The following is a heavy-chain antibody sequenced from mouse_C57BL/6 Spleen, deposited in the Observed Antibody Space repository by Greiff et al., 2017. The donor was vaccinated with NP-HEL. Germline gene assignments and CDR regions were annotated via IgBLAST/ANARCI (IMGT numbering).Heavy chain of an antibody. CDR2: INPSNGGT. CDR3: AREEDGYYRYWYFEV. Sequence: QVQLQQPGTELVKPGASVKLSCKASGYTFTSYWMHWVKQRPGQGLEWIGNINPSNGGTNYNEKFKSKATLTVDKSSSTAYMQLSSLTSEDSAVYDCAREEDGYYRYWYFEVWGTGTTVTVSS. D-gene: IGHD2-3*01. V-gene: IGHV1-53*01. CDR1: GYTFTSYW. J-gene: IGHJ1*03.